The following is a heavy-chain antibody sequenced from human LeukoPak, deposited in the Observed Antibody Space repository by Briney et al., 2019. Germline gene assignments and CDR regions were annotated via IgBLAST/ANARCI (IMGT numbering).Heavy chain of an antibody. CDR2: ISGSGGST. V-gene: IGHV3-23*01. D-gene: IGHD3-3*01. J-gene: IGHJ3*02. Sequence: GGSLRLSCAASGFTFSSYAMSWVRQAPGKGLEWVSAISGSGGSTYYADSVKGRFTISRDNSKNTLYMQMNSLRAEDTAVYYCAKPAAYDFWSGDAFDIWGQGTMVTVSS. CDR1: GFTFSSYA. CDR3: AKPAAYDFWSGDAFDI.